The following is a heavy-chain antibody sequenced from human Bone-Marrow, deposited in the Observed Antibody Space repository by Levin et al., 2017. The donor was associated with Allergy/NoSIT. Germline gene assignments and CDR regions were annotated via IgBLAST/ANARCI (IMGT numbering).Heavy chain of an antibody. Sequence: SQTLSLTCTVSGGSISSYYWSWIRQPPGKGLEWIGYIYYSGSTNYNPSLKSRVTISVDTSKNQFSLKLSSVTAADTAVYYCARHRWRSPHVPFDYWGQGTLVTVSS. CDR1: GGSISSYY. CDR2: IYYSGST. D-gene: IGHD4-23*01. J-gene: IGHJ4*02. CDR3: ARHRWRSPHVPFDY. V-gene: IGHV4-59*08.